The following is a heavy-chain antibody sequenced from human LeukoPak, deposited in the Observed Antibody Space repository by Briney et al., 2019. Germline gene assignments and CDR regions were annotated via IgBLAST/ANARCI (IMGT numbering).Heavy chain of an antibody. V-gene: IGHV3-15*01. CDR1: GFTFSNAW. J-gene: IGHJ4*02. Sequence: GGSLRLSCAASGFTFSNAWMSWLRQAPGKGLEWVGRIKSKTDGGTTDYVAPVKGRFTISRDDSKNTRYLQMNSLKTEDTAVYYCTTDRSLYDILTGFDYWGQGTLVTVSS. CDR3: TTDRSLYDILTGFDY. D-gene: IGHD3-9*01. CDR2: IKSKTDGGTT.